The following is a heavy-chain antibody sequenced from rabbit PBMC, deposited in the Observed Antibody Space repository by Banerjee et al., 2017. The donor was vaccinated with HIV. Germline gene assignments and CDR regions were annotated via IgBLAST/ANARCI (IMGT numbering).Heavy chain of an antibody. J-gene: IGHJ3*01. CDR2: IYGWYGST. Sequence: QEQLVESGGGLVKPGGTLTLSCKASGIDFSSYGISWVRQAPGKGLEWIAYIYGWYGSTDYASWAKGRFTISKTSSTTVTLQMTSLTAADTATYFCARAGDDSGSDYWIRIWDLWGQGTLVTVS. CDR3: ARAGDDSGSDYWIRIWDL. V-gene: IGHV1S45*01. D-gene: IGHD1-1*01. CDR1: GIDFSSYG.